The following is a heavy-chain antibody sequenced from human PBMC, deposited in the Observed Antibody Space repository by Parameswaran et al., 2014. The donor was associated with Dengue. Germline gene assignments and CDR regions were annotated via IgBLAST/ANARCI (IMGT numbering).Heavy chain of an antibody. CDR2: ISSSSSYI. D-gene: IGHD3-22*01. J-gene: IGHJ1*01. Sequence: KWIRQPPGKGLEWVSSISSSSSYIYYADSVKGRFTISRDNAKNSLYLQMNSLRAEDTAVYYCARDPGGAVVIERYFQHWGQGTLVTVSS. V-gene: IGHV3-21*01. CDR3: ARDPGGAVVIERYFQH.